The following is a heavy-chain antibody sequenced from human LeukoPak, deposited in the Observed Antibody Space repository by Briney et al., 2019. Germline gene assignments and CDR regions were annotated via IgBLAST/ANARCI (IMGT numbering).Heavy chain of an antibody. CDR1: GFTLSSYW. D-gene: IGHD5-12*01. CDR3: ARKPLSGGYGGTIDY. CDR2: INNGVST. Sequence: GGSLRLSCATSGFTLSSYWMHWVRQVPGKGLEWLSRINNGVSTSYADSVKGRFTISRDNAKNTLYLRMNSLRAEDTAIYYCARKPLSGGYGGTIDYWGQGTLVTVSS. V-gene: IGHV3-74*01. J-gene: IGHJ4*02.